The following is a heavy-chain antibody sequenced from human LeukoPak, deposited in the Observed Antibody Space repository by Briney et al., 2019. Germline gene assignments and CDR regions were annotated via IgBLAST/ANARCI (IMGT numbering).Heavy chain of an antibody. D-gene: IGHD3-3*01. Sequence: PSETLSLTCAVYGGSFSGYYWSWIRQPPGKGLEWIGEISHSGSTNYNPSLKSRVTISVDTSKNQFSLKLSSVTAADTAVYYCARGLASGYPPIPFDYWGQGTLVTVSS. CDR3: ARGLASGYPPIPFDY. J-gene: IGHJ4*02. CDR2: ISHSGST. CDR1: GGSFSGYY. V-gene: IGHV4-34*01.